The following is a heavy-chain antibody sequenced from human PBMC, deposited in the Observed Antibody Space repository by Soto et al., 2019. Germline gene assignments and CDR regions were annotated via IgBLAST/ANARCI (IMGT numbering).Heavy chain of an antibody. D-gene: IGHD3-9*01. CDR3: ARGALLDWHNYFALDV. CDR2: IIPHFGPA. J-gene: IGHJ6*02. V-gene: IGHV1-69*06. CDR1: GDSFNNDG. Sequence: QVQLVQSGAEVKKPGSSVKVSCKASGDSFNNDGVNWVRQAPGQGLEWVGGIIPHFGPAKYPQKFQGIATITADTPTNTVFMELLSLTSDDTAIYYCARGALLDWHNYFALDVWGQGTSVTVSS.